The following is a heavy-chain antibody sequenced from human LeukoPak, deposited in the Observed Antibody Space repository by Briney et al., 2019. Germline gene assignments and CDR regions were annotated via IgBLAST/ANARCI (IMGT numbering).Heavy chain of an antibody. J-gene: IGHJ4*02. V-gene: IGHV5-51*01. CDR2: IYPGDSDT. CDR3: ARGRQQLSD. D-gene: IGHD4-11*01. Sequence: GESLKISCKGPEYSFTTYWIAWVRQMPGKGLEWMGIIYPGDSDTKYSPSFQGQVTISADKSISTAYLQWRSLKASDTAMYYCARGRQQLSDWGQGTLVTVSS. CDR1: EYSFTTYW.